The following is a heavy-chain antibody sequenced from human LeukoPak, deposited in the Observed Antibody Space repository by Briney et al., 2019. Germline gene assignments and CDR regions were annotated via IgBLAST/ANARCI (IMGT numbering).Heavy chain of an antibody. CDR1: GFTFSGYA. Sequence: GGSLRLSCEASGFTFSGYAVSWVRQAPGKGLEWVSGFGTDGNTHYAESVRGRFDISRDTSKTTVYLQMNSLRVDDTAVYYCARHQSAAAAGDYWGQGTLVTVSS. V-gene: IGHV3-23*01. CDR2: FGTDGNT. J-gene: IGHJ4*02. D-gene: IGHD6-13*01. CDR3: ARHQSAAAAGDY.